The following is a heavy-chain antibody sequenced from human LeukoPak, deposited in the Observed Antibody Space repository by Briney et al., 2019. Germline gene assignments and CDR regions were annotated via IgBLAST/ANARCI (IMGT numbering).Heavy chain of an antibody. CDR3: ARDGDYGGNCRFDY. Sequence: PGGSLRLSCAASGFTFSSYWMSWIRQAPGKGLEWVANIKQDGSEKYYVDSVKGRFTISRDNAKNSLYLQMNSLRAEDTAVYYCARDGDYGGNCRFDYWGQGTLVTVSS. V-gene: IGHV3-7*01. J-gene: IGHJ4*02. D-gene: IGHD4-23*01. CDR1: GFTFSSYW. CDR2: IKQDGSEK.